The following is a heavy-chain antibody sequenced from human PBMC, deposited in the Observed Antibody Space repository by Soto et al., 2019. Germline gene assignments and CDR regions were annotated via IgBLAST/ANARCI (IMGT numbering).Heavy chain of an antibody. CDR2: IGRRSDI. CDR1: GFTFSDYY. J-gene: IGHJ6*02. Sequence: GGSLRLSCAACGFTFSDYYMSWIRQAPGKGLEWVSSIGRRSDIYYADSVKGRFTISRDNAKNSVSLQMNSLRDEDTAVYYCAREETAWPLAYGLDVWGQGTTVTVSS. D-gene: IGHD2-21*02. CDR3: AREETAWPLAYGLDV. V-gene: IGHV3-11*04.